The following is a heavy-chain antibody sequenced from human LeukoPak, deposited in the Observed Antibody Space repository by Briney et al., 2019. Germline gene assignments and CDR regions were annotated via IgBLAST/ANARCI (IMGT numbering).Heavy chain of an antibody. D-gene: IGHD2-15*01. CDR3: ARDISARIYYFDY. CDR2: INPNSGDT. J-gene: IGHJ4*02. V-gene: IGHV1-2*02. CDR1: GYSFTGYY. Sequence: ASVKVSCKASGYSFTGYYMHWVRQAPGQGLEWMGWINPNSGDTYYAQRFQGRVTMTRDTSISAAYMDLNRLDSDDTAIYYCARDISARIYYFDYWGRGTLITVSS.